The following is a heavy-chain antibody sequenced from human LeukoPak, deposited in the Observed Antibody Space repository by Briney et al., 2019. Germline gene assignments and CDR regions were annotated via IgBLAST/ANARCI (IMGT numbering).Heavy chain of an antibody. J-gene: IGHJ6*03. Sequence: PSETLSLTCTVSSASITSSNYYWPWIRQPPGKGLEFIGTICYDGSPYYNPSLKRRVTISIDTSNKQFSLKLNSGTAADTAMYYCARHVGSSSWSYRRPHYYYYYMDVWGKGTTVTVSS. CDR1: SASITSSNYY. D-gene: IGHD6-13*01. CDR3: ARHVGSSSWSYRRPHYYYYYMDV. CDR2: ICYDGSP. V-gene: IGHV4-39*01.